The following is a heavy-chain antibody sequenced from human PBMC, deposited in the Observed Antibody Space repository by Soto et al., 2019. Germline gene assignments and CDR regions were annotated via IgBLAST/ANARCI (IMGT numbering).Heavy chain of an antibody. CDR2: ISAHNGNT. V-gene: IGHV1-18*01. CDR1: GYAFTTYG. CDR3: VRGRYGDY. Sequence: QVHLVQSGAEVKKPGASVKVSCKGSGYAFTTYGITWVRQAPGQGLEWMGWISAHNGNTNYAQKLQGRVTVTRDTSTSTAYMELRSLRSDDTALYYCVRGRYGDYWGQGALVTVSS. J-gene: IGHJ4*02. D-gene: IGHD1-1*01.